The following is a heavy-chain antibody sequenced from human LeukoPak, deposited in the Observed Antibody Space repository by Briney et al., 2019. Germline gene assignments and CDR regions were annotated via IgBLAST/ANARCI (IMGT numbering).Heavy chain of an antibody. D-gene: IGHD6-13*01. J-gene: IGHJ4*02. Sequence: GGSLRLSCAASGFTFDDYGMSWVRPAPGKGLEWVSGINWNGGSTGYADSVKGRFTISRDSAKNSLYLQMNSLRAEDTALYYCASWAAAGTKEVYWGQGTLVTVSS. CDR1: GFTFDDYG. CDR3: ASWAAAGTKEVY. V-gene: IGHV3-20*04. CDR2: INWNGGST.